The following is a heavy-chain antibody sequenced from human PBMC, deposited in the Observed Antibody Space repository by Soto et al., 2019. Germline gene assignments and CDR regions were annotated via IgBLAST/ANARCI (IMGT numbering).Heavy chain of an antibody. Sequence: SETLSLTCTVSGGSISSYYWSWIRQPPGKGLEWIGYIYYSGSTNYNPSLKSRVTISVDTSKNQFSLKLSSVTAADTAVYYCARGSGDFWSGYSTTYYYYYMDVWGKGTTVTVSS. CDR3: ARGSGDFWSGYSTTYYYYYMDV. CDR2: IYYSGST. V-gene: IGHV4-59*01. D-gene: IGHD3-3*01. J-gene: IGHJ6*03. CDR1: GGSISSYY.